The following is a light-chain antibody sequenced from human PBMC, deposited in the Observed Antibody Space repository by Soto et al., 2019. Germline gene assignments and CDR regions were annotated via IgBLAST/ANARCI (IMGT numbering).Light chain of an antibody. CDR1: SSDVGGYNY. J-gene: IGLJ1*01. Sequence: QSVLPPPRSVSGSPGQSVTLSCTGTSSDVGGYNYVSWYQQHPGKAPKLMIYEVSNRPSGVSSRFSGSKSGNTASLTISGLQTEDEADYYCSSYTSSSTLYGFGTGTKVTVL. V-gene: IGLV2-14*01. CDR3: SSYTSSSTLYG. CDR2: EVS.